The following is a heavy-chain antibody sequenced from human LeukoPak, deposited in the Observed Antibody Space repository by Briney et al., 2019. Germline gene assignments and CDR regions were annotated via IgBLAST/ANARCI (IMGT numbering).Heavy chain of an antibody. V-gene: IGHV1-2*02. CDR3: ARGRRMGAIDDAFDI. CDR2: INPNRGGT. D-gene: IGHD1-26*01. Sequence: ASVKVSCKASGYTFTGYYMHWVRQAPGQGLEWMGWINPNRGGTNDAQKFQGRVTMTRDTSISTAYMELSSLRSDDTAVYYCARGRRMGAIDDAFDIWGQGTMVTVSS. CDR1: GYTFTGYY. J-gene: IGHJ3*02.